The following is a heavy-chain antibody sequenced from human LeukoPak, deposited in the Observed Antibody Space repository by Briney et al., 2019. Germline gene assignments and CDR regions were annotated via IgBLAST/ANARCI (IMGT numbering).Heavy chain of an antibody. CDR3: ARAGRDVGATPPDY. CDR1: GYTFTGYY. J-gene: IGHJ4*02. D-gene: IGHD1-26*01. CDR2: INPNSGGT. Sequence: ASVKVSCKASGYTFTGYYMHWVRQAPGQGLEWMGWINPNSGGTNYAQKFQGRVTVTRDTSVSTAYMELSRLRSDDTAVYYCARAGRDVGATPPDYWGQGTLVTVSS. V-gene: IGHV1-2*02.